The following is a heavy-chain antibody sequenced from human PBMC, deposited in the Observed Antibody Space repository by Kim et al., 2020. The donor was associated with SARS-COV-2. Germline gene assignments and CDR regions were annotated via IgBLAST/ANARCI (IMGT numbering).Heavy chain of an antibody. CDR3: ARQETAAGTHGFDY. Sequence: GASLKISCNGSGYIFTSYWIGWVRQMPGKGLEWMGIIYPGDSDTRYSPSFQGQVTISADKSISTAYLQWSSLKASDTAMYYCARQETAAGTHGFDYWGQGTLVTVSS. D-gene: IGHD6-13*01. CDR2: IYPGDSDT. J-gene: IGHJ4*02. V-gene: IGHV5-51*01. CDR1: GYIFTSYW.